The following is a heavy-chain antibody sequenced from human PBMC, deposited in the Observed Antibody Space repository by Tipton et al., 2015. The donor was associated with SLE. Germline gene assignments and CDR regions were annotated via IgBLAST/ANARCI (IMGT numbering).Heavy chain of an antibody. D-gene: IGHD3-16*02. V-gene: IGHV4-34*01. CDR2: INHGRST. CDR3: AQAHLWGSYRYASDI. J-gene: IGHJ3*02. Sequence: TLSLTCSIYGGSFGGNYWSWNRQTPGKGLEWIGEINHGRSTNDNPSLKSRVTISGDTSKNKFSLKLSSVTAADTAVYYCAQAHLWGSYRYASDIWGQGTMVTVSS. CDR1: GGSFGGNY.